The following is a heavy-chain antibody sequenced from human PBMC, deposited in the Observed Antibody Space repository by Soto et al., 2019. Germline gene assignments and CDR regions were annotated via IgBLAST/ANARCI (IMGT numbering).Heavy chain of an antibody. D-gene: IGHD3-3*01. CDR3: ARGYDFWSGYVGYYYYYMDV. CDR1: GYTFTNYA. V-gene: IGHV1-8*02. Sequence: ASVKVSCKASGYTFTNYAVHWLRQATGQGLEWMGWMNPNSGNTGYAQKFQGRVTMTRNTSISTAYMELSSLRSEDTAVYYCARGYDFWSGYVGYYYYYMDVWGKGTTVTVSS. J-gene: IGHJ6*03. CDR2: MNPNSGNT.